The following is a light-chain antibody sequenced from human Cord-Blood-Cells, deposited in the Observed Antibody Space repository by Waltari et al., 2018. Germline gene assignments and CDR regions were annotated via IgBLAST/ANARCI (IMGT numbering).Light chain of an antibody. Sequence: QVALTQPASVSGSPGQSITIPCTGTSSDVGRYHLVSWYQQHPGKAPKLMIYEGSKRPSGVSNRFSGSKSGNTASLTISGLQAEDEANYYCCSYAGSSTWVFGGGTKLTVL. J-gene: IGLJ3*02. V-gene: IGLV2-23*01. CDR1: SSDVGRYHL. CDR3: CSYAGSSTWV. CDR2: EGS.